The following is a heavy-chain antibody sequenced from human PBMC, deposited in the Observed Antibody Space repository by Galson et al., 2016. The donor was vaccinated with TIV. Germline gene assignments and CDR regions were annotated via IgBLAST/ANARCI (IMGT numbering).Heavy chain of an antibody. V-gene: IGHV4-61*01. Sequence: TLSLTCAVSGASVSSGNYYWTWIRQPPGTGLECIGYIFSSGSTKYNPSLKSRVAISVDTSRNQFSLKLTSVTAADTAVYYCARDSWGSGYNSGWEGFDLWGQGTMVTVSS. D-gene: IGHD6-19*01. CDR3: ARDSWGSGYNSGWEGFDL. CDR1: GASVSSGNYY. J-gene: IGHJ3*01. CDR2: IFSSGST.